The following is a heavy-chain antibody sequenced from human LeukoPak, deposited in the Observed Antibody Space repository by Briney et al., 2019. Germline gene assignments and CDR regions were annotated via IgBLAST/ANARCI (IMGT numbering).Heavy chain of an antibody. CDR1: GFAFGTFA. J-gene: IGHJ3*01. V-gene: IGHV3-23*01. D-gene: IGHD3-22*01. Sequence: GGSLRLSCVPSGFAFGTFAMNWVRQAPGKGLEWVSGISASGSKTYYGNSVKGRFTISRDNSKNTLFLQMNSLRVEDTARYFCARDQSPHYYDSSGYGAFNPWGQGTVVTVSS. CDR3: ARDQSPHYYDSSGYGAFNP. CDR2: ISASGSKT.